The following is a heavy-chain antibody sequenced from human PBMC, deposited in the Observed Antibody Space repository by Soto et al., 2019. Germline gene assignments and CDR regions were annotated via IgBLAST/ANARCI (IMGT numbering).Heavy chain of an antibody. CDR3: ARDPRVKPFDY. V-gene: IGHV3-21*01. CDR1: GFTFSSYS. J-gene: IGHJ4*02. CDR2: ISSSSSYI. Sequence: EVQLVESGGGLVKPGGSLRLSCAASGFTFSSYSMNWVRQAPGKGLEWVSSISSSSSYIYYADSVKGLFTISRDKAKNSLYLQMNSLRAEDTAVYYCARDPRVKPFDYWGQGTLVTVSS.